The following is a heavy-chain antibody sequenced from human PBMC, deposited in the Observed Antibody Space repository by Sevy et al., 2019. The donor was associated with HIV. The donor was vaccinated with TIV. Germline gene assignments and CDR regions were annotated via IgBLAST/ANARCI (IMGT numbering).Heavy chain of an antibody. D-gene: IGHD6-13*01. V-gene: IGHV3-49*04. Sequence: GGSLRLSCTASGFTFGDYCMSWVRQAPGKGLEWVAFLKSDVYVGTVAHAASVRGRFVISRDDSKTIAYLQMNDLKTEDTGVYYCTRWKAAQSIFDYWGQGALVTVSS. CDR1: GFTFGDYC. CDR3: TRWKAAQSIFDY. CDR2: LKSDVYVGTV. J-gene: IGHJ4*02.